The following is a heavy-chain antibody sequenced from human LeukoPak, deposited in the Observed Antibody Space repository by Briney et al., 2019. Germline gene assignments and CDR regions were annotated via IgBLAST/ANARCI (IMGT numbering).Heavy chain of an antibody. Sequence: GGSLRLSCGGSGFSFSNYGIQWVRQAPGKGLEWVAFIRVGKNNEYYADSVRGRFTISRDNSKNTLYLQMNSLRSEDTAVFYCAKDRSDYSNYARGVLDYWGQGPLVTVSS. J-gene: IGHJ4*02. CDR3: AKDRSDYSNYARGVLDY. D-gene: IGHD4-11*01. V-gene: IGHV3-30*02. CDR1: GFSFSNYG. CDR2: IRVGKNNE.